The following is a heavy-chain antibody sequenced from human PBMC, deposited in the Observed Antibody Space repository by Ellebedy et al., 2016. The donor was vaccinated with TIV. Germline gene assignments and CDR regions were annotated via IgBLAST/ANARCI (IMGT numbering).Heavy chain of an antibody. D-gene: IGHD1-26*01. Sequence: MPSETLSLTCTVSGDSISSSSYYWGWIRQLPGKGLEWIGSIYYSGSTYYNPSLKSRVTISVDTSKNQFSLKLSSVTAADTAAYYCARPAIVGGTVAFDYWGQGILVTVSS. J-gene: IGHJ4*02. CDR2: IYYSGST. V-gene: IGHV4-39*01. CDR1: GDSISSSSYY. CDR3: ARPAIVGGTVAFDY.